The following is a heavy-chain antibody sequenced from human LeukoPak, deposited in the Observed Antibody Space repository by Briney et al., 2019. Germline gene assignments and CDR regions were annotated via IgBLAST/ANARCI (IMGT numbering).Heavy chain of an antibody. CDR1: GFTFKIYT. V-gene: IGHV3-21*01. CDR2: ISSSSTYI. Sequence: GGSLRLSCAAFGFTFKIYTMNWVRQAPGKGLEWVSSISSSSTYIYYADSVKGRFTISRDNAKNSLYLQMNSLRVEDTAVYYCAKGDADDLGYFDYWGQGTLVTVSS. J-gene: IGHJ4*02. CDR3: AKGDADDLGYFDY. D-gene: IGHD3/OR15-3a*01.